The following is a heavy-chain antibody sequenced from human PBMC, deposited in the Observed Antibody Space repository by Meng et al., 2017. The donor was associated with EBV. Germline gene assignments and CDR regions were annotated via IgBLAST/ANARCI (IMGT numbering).Heavy chain of an antibody. Sequence: QWQLVDSGAGVSKPGAAVQVSSKTSGGTFRSDDISWVRQDPVQGLEWMGGLIPMSDAPHYAQKFQGRVTITADESTSTHYMDLSGLRSEDTAVYYCASESGRGFTPDYWGQGTLVTVSS. CDR2: LIPMSDAP. J-gene: IGHJ4*02. D-gene: IGHD3-10*01. CDR3: ASESGRGFTPDY. V-gene: IGHV1-69*01. CDR1: GGTFRSDD.